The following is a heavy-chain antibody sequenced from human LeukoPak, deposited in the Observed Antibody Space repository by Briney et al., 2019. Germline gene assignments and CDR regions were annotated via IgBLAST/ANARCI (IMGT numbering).Heavy chain of an antibody. CDR3: ARDRGYSYGPYLFDY. CDR1: GYTFTGYY. Sequence: ASVKVSCKASGYTFTGYYMHWVRQAPGQGLEWMGWINPNSGGTNYAQKFQGRVTMTRDTSISTAYMELSRLRSDDTAVYYCARDRGYSYGPYLFDYWGQGALVTVSS. D-gene: IGHD5-18*01. CDR2: INPNSGGT. J-gene: IGHJ4*02. V-gene: IGHV1-2*02.